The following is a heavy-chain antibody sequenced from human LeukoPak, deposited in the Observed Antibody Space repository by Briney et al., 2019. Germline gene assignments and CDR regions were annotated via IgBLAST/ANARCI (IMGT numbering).Heavy chain of an antibody. CDR3: AKDLECSGTTCHKTVDY. CDR1: GFSFTGKG. J-gene: IGHJ4*02. D-gene: IGHD2-2*02. CDR2: FRYDGSNK. Sequence: GGSLRLSCAASGFSFTGKGMHWVRHAPGKRLECVAYFRYDGSNKYYGDSMKGRFTVSRDNSKNTLYLQMNSLRAEDTAVYYCAKDLECSGTTCHKTVDYWGQGTLVSVCS. V-gene: IGHV3-30*02.